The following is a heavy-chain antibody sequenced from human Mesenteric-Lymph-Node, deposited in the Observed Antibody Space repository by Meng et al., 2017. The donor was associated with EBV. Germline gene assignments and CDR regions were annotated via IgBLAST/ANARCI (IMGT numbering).Heavy chain of an antibody. Sequence: QVQHVTSVTDVDKAWASVKVSCKASGSTFTTYGVSWVRQAPGQGLEWMGWVSGYNDNTHYAQNLQGRITMTTDTSTSTAYMELRSLRSDDTAVYYCARDRFGTNLPPVWFDPWGQGTLVTVSS. CDR3: ARDRFGTNLPPVWFDP. D-gene: IGHD2-8*01. J-gene: IGHJ5*02. CDR1: GSTFTTYG. V-gene: IGHV1-18*01. CDR2: VSGYNDNT.